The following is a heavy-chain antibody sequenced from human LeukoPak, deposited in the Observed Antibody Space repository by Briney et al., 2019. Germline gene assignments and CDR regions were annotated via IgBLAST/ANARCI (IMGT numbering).Heavy chain of an antibody. CDR1: GYTFTSYG. V-gene: IGHV1-18*01. D-gene: IGHD3-22*01. J-gene: IGHJ4*02. CDR2: ISAYNGNT. CDR3: ARDLGYYDSSGYYWVDY. Sequence: ASVKVSCKASGYTFTSYGISWVRQAPGQGLEWMGSISAYNGNTNYAQKLQGRLTMTTDTSTSTAYMELRSLRSDDTAVYYCARDLGYYDSSGYYWVDYWGQGTLVTVSS.